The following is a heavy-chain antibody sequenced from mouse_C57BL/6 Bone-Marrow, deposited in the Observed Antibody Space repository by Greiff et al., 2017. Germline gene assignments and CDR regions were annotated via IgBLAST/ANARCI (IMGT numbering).Heavy chain of an antibody. CDR1: GYAFSSSW. CDR3: ANYYVSSYNYAMDY. Sequence: QVQLQQSGPELVKPGASVKISCKASGYAFSSSWMNWVKQRPGKGLEWIGRIYPGDGDTNYNGKFKGKATLTADKSSSTAYMQLSSLTSEDSAVYFCANYYVSSYNYAMDYWGQGTSVTVSS. CDR2: IYPGDGDT. D-gene: IGHD1-1*01. V-gene: IGHV1-82*01. J-gene: IGHJ4*01.